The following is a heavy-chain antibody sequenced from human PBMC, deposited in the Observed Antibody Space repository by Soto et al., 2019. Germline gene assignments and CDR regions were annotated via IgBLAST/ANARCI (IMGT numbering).Heavy chain of an antibody. J-gene: IGHJ4*02. Sequence: PGGSLRLSCAASGFTFSSYWMHWVRQAPGKGLVWVSRTNEDGSTINYADSVKGRFTISRDNAKNTLYLEMNSLRAEDTAVYYCTRDMGGGGGYWGPGTLVTVSS. D-gene: IGHD3-16*01. CDR3: TRDMGGGGGY. CDR2: TNEDGSTI. CDR1: GFTFSSYW. V-gene: IGHV3-74*01.